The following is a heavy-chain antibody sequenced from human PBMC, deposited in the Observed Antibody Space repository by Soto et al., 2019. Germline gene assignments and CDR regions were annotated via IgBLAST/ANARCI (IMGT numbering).Heavy chain of an antibody. Sequence: QVQLQESGPGLVKPSETLSLTCTVSGGSISSYYWSWIRQPPGKGLEWIGYIYYSGSTNYNPSLKSRVTISVDTSKNQFSLKLSSVTAADTAVYYCARSGGYYGSGGMDVWGQGTTVTVSS. D-gene: IGHD3-10*01. J-gene: IGHJ6*02. CDR2: IYYSGST. V-gene: IGHV4-59*01. CDR1: GGSISSYY. CDR3: ARSGGYYGSGGMDV.